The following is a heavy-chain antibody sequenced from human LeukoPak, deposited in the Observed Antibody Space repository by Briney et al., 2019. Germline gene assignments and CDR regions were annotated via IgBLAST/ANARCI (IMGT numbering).Heavy chain of an antibody. CDR1: GGSFSGYY. CDR3: ARKGFLARGGFDL. V-gene: IGHV4-34*01. J-gene: IGHJ5*02. D-gene: IGHD3-10*01. CDR2: INHSGST. Sequence: SETLSLTCAVYGGSFSGYYWSWIRQPPGKGLEWIGEINHSGSTNYNPSLKSRVTISVDTSKNQFSLKLSSVTAADTAVYYCARKGFLARGGFDLWGQGTLVTVSS.